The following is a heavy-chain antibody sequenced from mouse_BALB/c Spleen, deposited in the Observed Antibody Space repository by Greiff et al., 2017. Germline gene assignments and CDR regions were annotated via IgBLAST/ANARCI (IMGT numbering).Heavy chain of an antibody. CDR1: GFSLTSYG. CDR2: IWAGGST. CDR3: ARAYGNSWFAY. D-gene: IGHD2-1*01. V-gene: IGHV2-9*02. J-gene: IGHJ3*01. Sequence: VQGVESGPGLVAPSQSLSITCTVSGFSLTSYGVHWVRQPPGKGLEWLGVIWAGGSTNYNSALMSRLSISKDNSKSQVFLKMNSLQTDDTAMYYWARAYGNSWFAYWGQGTLVTVSA.